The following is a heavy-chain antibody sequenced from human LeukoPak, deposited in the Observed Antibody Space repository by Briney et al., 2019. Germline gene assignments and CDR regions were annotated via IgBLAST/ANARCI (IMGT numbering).Heavy chain of an antibody. V-gene: IGHV4-39*07. CDR3: ARDRPRLRGYSYGYYYYMDV. CDR1: GGSIGSITYY. CDR2: LHYSGST. J-gene: IGHJ6*03. Sequence: SETLSLTCSASGGSIGSITYYWAWIRQPPGKGLEWIGSLHYSGSTYYNPSLKSRVTISVDTSKNQFSLKLSSVTAADTAVYYCARDRPRLRGYSYGYYYYMDVWGKGTTVTVSS. D-gene: IGHD5-18*01.